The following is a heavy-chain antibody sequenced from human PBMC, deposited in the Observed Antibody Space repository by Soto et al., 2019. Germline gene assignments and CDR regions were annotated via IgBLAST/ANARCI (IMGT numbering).Heavy chain of an antibody. CDR1: GFTSSSYA. J-gene: IGHJ5*02. CDR2: ISYDGSNK. D-gene: IGHD3-22*01. Sequence: PGGSLRLSCAASGFTSSSYAMHWVRQAPGKGLEWVAVISYDGSNKYYADSVKGRFTISRDNSKNTLYLQMNSLRAEDTAVYYCARGVHYYDSSGYSAWGQGTLVTVSS. V-gene: IGHV3-30-3*01. CDR3: ARGVHYYDSSGYSA.